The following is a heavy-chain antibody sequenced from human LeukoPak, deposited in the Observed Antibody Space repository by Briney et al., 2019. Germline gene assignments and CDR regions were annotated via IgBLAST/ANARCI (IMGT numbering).Heavy chain of an antibody. CDR3: ARGRWWFDH. CDR2: INTSGST. Sequence: KPSETLSLTCTVSGVSISSYYWSWLRQPAGKGLEWVGRINTSGSTNYNPSLKTRVTMSVDTSKNQFSLKLSSVTAADTAVYYCARGRWWFDHWGQGTLVTVSS. CDR1: GVSISSYY. V-gene: IGHV4-4*07. D-gene: IGHD5-24*01. J-gene: IGHJ5*02.